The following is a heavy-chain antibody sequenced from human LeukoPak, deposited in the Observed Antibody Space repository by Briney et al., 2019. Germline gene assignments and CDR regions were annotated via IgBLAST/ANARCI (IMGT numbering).Heavy chain of an antibody. CDR3: ARVRGSHCSGGSCYPGELWFDP. J-gene: IGHJ5*02. Sequence: NPGGSLRLSCAASGFTFSSYSMNWVRQAPGKGLEWASSISSSSSYIYYADSVKGRFTISRDNAKNSMYLQMNSLRAEDKAVYYCARVRGSHCSGGSCYPGELWFDPWGQGTLVTVSS. D-gene: IGHD2-15*01. CDR2: ISSSSSYI. CDR1: GFTFSSYS. V-gene: IGHV3-21*01.